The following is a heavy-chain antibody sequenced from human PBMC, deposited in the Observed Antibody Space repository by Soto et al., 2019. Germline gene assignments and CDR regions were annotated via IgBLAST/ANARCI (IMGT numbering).Heavy chain of an antibody. CDR3: ARHSLGSSSWYAKPYYYYGMDV. V-gene: IGHV1-69*13. J-gene: IGHJ6*02. Sequence: SVKVSCKASGGTFSSYTISWVRQAPGQGLEWMRGIIPNFGTANFAQKFQGRVTITADESTSTAYMELSSLRSEDTAVYYCARHSLGSSSWYAKPYYYYGMDVWGQGTTVTVSS. D-gene: IGHD6-13*01. CDR2: IIPNFGTA. CDR1: GGTFSSYT.